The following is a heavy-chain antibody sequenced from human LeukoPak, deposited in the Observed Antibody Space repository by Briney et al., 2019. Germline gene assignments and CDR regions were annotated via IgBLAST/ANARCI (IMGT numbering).Heavy chain of an antibody. CDR3: ITGRAARRSLDI. Sequence: GGSLRLSCAASGFTFSNAWMSWVRQAPGKGLGWVGRIKTNSDGGTTDYAAPVKGRFTISRDDSKNTLDLQMNSLKTEDTAVYYCITGRAARRSLDIWGQGTMVTVSS. V-gene: IGHV3-15*01. D-gene: IGHD6-13*01. J-gene: IGHJ3*02. CDR1: GFTFSNAW. CDR2: IKTNSDGGTT.